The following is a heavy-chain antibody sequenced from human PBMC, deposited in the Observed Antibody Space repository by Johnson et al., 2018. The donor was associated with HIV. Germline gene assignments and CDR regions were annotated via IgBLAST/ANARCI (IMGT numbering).Heavy chain of an antibody. D-gene: IGHD3-22*01. CDR2: IYSGGST. V-gene: IGHV3-NL1*01. Sequence: QVRLVESGGGVVQPGRSLRLSCAASGFTFSSYGMHWVRQAPGKGLEWVAVIYSGGSTYYADSVKGRFAISRDNSKKTLYLQMNSLRAEDTAVYYCARDKSSGYFDAFDIWGQGTMVTVSS. CDR1: GFTFSSYG. J-gene: IGHJ3*02. CDR3: ARDKSSGYFDAFDI.